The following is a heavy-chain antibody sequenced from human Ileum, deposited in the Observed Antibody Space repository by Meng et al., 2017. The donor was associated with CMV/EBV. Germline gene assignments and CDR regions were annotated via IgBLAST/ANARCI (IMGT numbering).Heavy chain of an antibody. D-gene: IGHD3-10*01. Sequence: GESLKISCVASGFTFSSYSMNWVRQAPGEGLEWVSYIGPSGSSMNYADSVKGRFTISRDNAKNSLYLQMNSLRADDTAMYYCAREHFTGSGCALNIWGQGTMVTVSS. CDR2: IGPSGSSM. J-gene: IGHJ3*02. V-gene: IGHV3-48*04. CDR1: GFTFSSYS. CDR3: AREHFTGSGCALNI.